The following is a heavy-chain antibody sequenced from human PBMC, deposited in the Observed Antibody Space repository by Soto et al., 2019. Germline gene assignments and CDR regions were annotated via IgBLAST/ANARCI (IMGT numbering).Heavy chain of an antibody. V-gene: IGHV3-33*01. CDR2: IWYDGSNK. Sequence: GGSLRLSCAASGFTFSSYGMHWVRQAPGKGLEWVAVIWYDGSNKYYADSVKGRFTISRDNSKNTLYLQMNSLRAEDTAVYYCARSYPSIAAARYANWFDPWGQGTLVTVSS. J-gene: IGHJ5*02. CDR1: GFTFSSYG. CDR3: ARSYPSIAAARYANWFDP. D-gene: IGHD6-13*01.